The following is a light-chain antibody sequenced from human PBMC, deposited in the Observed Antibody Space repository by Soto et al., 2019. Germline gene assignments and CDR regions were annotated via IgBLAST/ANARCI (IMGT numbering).Light chain of an antibody. CDR2: DAS. CDR3: QQRHNWPLT. Sequence: IVLTKSPGTLSLSPGEGDTLSCRASESVSNDLAWYQQKPGQSPRLLIYDASNRAAGIPARFSGSGSGTDFTLTISGLEPEDFAVYYCQQRHNWPLTFGGGTKVDIK. V-gene: IGKV3-11*01. J-gene: IGKJ4*01. CDR1: ESVSND.